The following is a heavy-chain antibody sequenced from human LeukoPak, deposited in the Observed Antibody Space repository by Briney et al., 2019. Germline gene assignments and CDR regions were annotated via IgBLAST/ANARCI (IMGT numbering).Heavy chain of an antibody. CDR3: ARAIKDIVVVPAAPDYYYYYMDV. Sequence: HPGGSLRLSCAASGFTFSSYWMSWVRQAPGKGLEWVANIKQDGSEKYYVDSVKGRFTISRDNAKNSLYLQMNSLRAEDTAVYYCARAIKDIVVVPAAPDYYYYYMDVWGKGTTVTVSS. CDR2: IKQDGSEK. CDR1: GFTFSSYW. J-gene: IGHJ6*03. V-gene: IGHV3-7*01. D-gene: IGHD2-2*01.